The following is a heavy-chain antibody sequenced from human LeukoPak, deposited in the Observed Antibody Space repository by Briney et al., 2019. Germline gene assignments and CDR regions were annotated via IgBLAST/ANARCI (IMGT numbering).Heavy chain of an antibody. CDR3: ARDLEDYNNYGEMAI. J-gene: IGHJ4*02. CDR1: GFTFSSYT. V-gene: IGHV3-21*01. D-gene: IGHD4-11*01. CDR2: ISTSATYT. Sequence: PGGSLRLPCAVSGFTFSSYTMHWVRQAPMKGLEWVSSISTSATYTYYADSVKGRFSVSRDNAKNSLYLQMNSLRAEDTAVYFCARDLEDYNNYGEMAIWGQGTLVTVSS.